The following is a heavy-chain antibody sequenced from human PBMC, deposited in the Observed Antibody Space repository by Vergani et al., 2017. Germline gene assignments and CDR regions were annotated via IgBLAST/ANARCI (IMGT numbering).Heavy chain of an antibody. D-gene: IGHD5-12*01. CDR1: GGSISSGGYY. CDR3: ARDNSGYDYNWFDP. J-gene: IGHJ5*02. V-gene: IGHV4-31*03. Sequence: QVQLQESGPGLVKPSQTLSLTCTVSGGSISSGGYYWSWIRQHPGKGLEWIGYIYYSGSTDYNPSLKSRVTISVDTSKNQFSLKLSSVTAADTAVYYCARDNSGYDYNWFDPWGQGTLVTVSS. CDR2: IYYSGST.